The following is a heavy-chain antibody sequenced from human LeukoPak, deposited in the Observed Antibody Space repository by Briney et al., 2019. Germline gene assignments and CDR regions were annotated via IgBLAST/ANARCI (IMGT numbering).Heavy chain of an antibody. CDR2: INPNSGGT. Sequence: ASVKVSCKASGYTFTGYYMHWLRQAPGQGLEWMGRINPNSGGTNYAQKFQGRVTMTRDTSISTAYMELSKLRSDDTAVYYCASVLESKRHYDILTGQSMGINAFDIWGQGTMVTVSS. D-gene: IGHD3-9*01. CDR1: GYTFTGYY. CDR3: ASVLESKRHYDILTGQSMGINAFDI. V-gene: IGHV1-2*06. J-gene: IGHJ3*02.